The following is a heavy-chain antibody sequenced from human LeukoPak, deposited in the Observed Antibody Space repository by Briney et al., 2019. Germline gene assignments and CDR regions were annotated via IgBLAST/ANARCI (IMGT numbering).Heavy chain of an antibody. D-gene: IGHD3-10*01. Sequence: PGTSLRLSCAASGFTFISYAIHWVRQAPGKGLEWVAVISFHGTDSFYADSVKGRFTISRDNSKNTLYLQMNSLRAEDTAVYYCAKRAYYYGSGSYRHPHFDYWGQGTLVTVSS. CDR2: ISFHGTDS. V-gene: IGHV3-30*04. CDR3: AKRAYYYGSGSYRHPHFDY. J-gene: IGHJ4*02. CDR1: GFTFISYA.